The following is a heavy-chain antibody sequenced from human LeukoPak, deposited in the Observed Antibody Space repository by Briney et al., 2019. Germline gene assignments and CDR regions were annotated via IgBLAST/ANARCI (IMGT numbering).Heavy chain of an antibody. CDR1: GYTFTGYY. J-gene: IGHJ4*02. D-gene: IGHD1-26*01. V-gene: IGHV1-2*02. CDR3: ARDLGVATLIDY. CDR2: INPNSSGT. Sequence: ASVKVSCKASGYTFTGYYMHWVRQAPGQRLEWMGWINPNSSGTNYAQKFQGRVTMTRDTSISTAYMELSALRSDDTAVYYCARDLGVATLIDYWGQGTLVTVSS.